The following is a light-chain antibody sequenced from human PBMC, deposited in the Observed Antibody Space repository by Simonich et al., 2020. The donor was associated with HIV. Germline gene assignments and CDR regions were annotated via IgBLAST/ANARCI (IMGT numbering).Light chain of an antibody. CDR1: QSISSW. Sequence: DIQMTQSPSSVSASVGDRVPVTCRASQSISSWLAWYQQKPGKAPKLLIYAASSLQSGVPSRFSGSGSGTDFTLTINNLQPEDFATYYCQQANSFPRTFGQGTKVEIK. CDR2: AAS. CDR3: QQANSFPRT. J-gene: IGKJ1*01. V-gene: IGKV1-12*01.